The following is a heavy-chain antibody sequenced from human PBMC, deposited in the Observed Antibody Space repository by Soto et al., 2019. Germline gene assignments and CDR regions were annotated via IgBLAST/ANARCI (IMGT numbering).Heavy chain of an antibody. Sequence: GGSLRLSCAASGFTFSSYAMSWVRQAPGKGLEWVSAISGSGGSTYYADSVKGRFTISRDNSKNTLYLQMNSLRAEDTAVYYCEKDNHIAVAGIENFHHWGQGTLVTVSS. CDR3: EKDNHIAVAGIENFHH. J-gene: IGHJ1*01. V-gene: IGHV3-23*01. CDR2: ISGSGGST. CDR1: GFTFSSYA. D-gene: IGHD6-19*01.